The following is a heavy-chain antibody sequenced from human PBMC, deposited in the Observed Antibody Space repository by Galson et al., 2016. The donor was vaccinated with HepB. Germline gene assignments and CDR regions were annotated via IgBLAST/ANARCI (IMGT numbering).Heavy chain of an antibody. CDR2: IRGDGAIT. J-gene: IGHJ4*02. D-gene: IGHD3-16*02. V-gene: IGHV3-74*01. Sequence: SLRLSCAASGITLSGYWMHWVRQVPGKGLVWVSRIRGDGAITYYADAVEGRFTTSRDNAKNTLYMQMNNLGAEDTAVYYCTISDYGDYWGQGTLVTVSS. CDR3: TISDYGDY. CDR1: GITLSGYW.